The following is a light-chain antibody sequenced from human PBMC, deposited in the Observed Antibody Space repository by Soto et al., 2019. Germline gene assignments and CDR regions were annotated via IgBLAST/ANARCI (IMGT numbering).Light chain of an antibody. V-gene: IGKV1-39*01. Sequence: DIQMTQSPSSLSASVGDRVTITCRASQSISSYLNWYQQNPGKAPKLLIYAASSLQSGVPSRFSGSGSATDFTLTISSLQPEYFATYYCQQSYSTPPKWTCGQGTKVEIK. J-gene: IGKJ1*01. CDR1: QSISSY. CDR3: QQSYSTPPKWT. CDR2: AAS.